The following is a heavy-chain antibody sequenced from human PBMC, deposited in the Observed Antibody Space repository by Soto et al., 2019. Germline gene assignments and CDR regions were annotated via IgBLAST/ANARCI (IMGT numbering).Heavy chain of an antibody. CDR2: ISAYNGNT. J-gene: IGHJ4*02. V-gene: IGHV1-18*01. Sequence: QVQLVQSGAEVKKPGASVKVSCKASGYTFTSYGISWVRQAPGQGLEWLGWISAYNGNTNYAQKLQGRVTMTTDTSTSTAYMELRSLISDDTDVDYCARHLRSGWPFDYWVQGTLVTVSS. D-gene: IGHD6-19*01. CDR1: GYTFTSYG. CDR3: ARHLRSGWPFDY.